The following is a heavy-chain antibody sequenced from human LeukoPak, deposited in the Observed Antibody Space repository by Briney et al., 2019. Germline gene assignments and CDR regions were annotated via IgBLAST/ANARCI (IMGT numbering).Heavy chain of an antibody. V-gene: IGHV3-23*01. CDR3: AIMHGYYDGSGYWVQ. D-gene: IGHD3-22*01. J-gene: IGHJ1*01. CDR1: GFTFGSYG. Sequence: GGSLRLSCAASGFTFGSYGMSWLRQAPGKGLEWVSFITPNADRASYADSVKGRFTISRDNPRNTLYMQMNSLRDEDTAVYYCAIMHGYYDGSGYWVQWGQGTLVTVSS. CDR2: ITPNADRA.